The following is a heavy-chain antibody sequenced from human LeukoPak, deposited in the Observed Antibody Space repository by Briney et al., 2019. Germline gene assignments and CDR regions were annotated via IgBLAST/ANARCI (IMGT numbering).Heavy chain of an antibody. J-gene: IGHJ4*02. Sequence: SETLSLTCAVSGYSISSGYYWGWIRQPPGKGLEWIGSIYHSGSTYYNPSLKSRVTTSVDTSKNQFSLKLSSVTAADTAVYYCARLFEPPMIVVVPAAPDYWGQGTLVTVSS. CDR1: GYSISSGYY. V-gene: IGHV4-38-2*01. CDR2: IYHSGST. CDR3: ARLFEPPMIVVVPAAPDY. D-gene: IGHD2-2*01.